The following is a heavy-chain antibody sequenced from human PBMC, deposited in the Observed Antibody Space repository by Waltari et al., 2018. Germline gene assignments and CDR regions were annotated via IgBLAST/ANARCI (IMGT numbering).Heavy chain of an antibody. D-gene: IGHD3-16*01. CDR3: ARDLYLKNTLHLGELQDY. J-gene: IGHJ4*02. Sequence: QLQLQESGPGLVKPSETLSLTCTVSGGSISSSSYYWGWIRQPPGKGLEWIGSIYYSGSTYYNPSLKSRVTISVDTSKNQFSLKLSSVTAADTAVYYCARDLYLKNTLHLGELQDYWGQGTLVTVSS. V-gene: IGHV4-39*07. CDR2: IYYSGST. CDR1: GGSISSSSYY.